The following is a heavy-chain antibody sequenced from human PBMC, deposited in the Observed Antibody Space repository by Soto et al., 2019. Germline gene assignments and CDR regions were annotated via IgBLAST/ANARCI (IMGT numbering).Heavy chain of an antibody. CDR2: ISDSGGST. CDR1: GFFFSSYG. Sequence: EVQLLESGGGLVQAGGSLRLSCAASGFFFSSYGRNWVRQAPGKGLEWVSGISDSGGSTYYADSVKGRFTVSRDNSKDTLYLQVSSLRAEDTAVYYCAKSGAIPLYYMDVWGKGTTVTVYS. J-gene: IGHJ6*03. V-gene: IGHV3-23*01. CDR3: AKSGAIPLYYMDV. D-gene: IGHD3-10*01.